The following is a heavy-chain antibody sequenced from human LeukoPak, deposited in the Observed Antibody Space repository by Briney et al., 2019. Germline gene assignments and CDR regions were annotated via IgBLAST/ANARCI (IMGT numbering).Heavy chain of an antibody. Sequence: GGSLRLSCAASGLIFSKYWMTWVRQSPGKGLEWVASIKPDGSEKYYLDSVKGRFTISRDNARDSLYLQMNSLRDDDTSVYFCARDASALYWGRGTLVTVSS. CDR2: IKPDGSEK. CDR3: ARDASALY. J-gene: IGHJ4*02. CDR1: GLIFSKYW. D-gene: IGHD6-19*01. V-gene: IGHV3-7*01.